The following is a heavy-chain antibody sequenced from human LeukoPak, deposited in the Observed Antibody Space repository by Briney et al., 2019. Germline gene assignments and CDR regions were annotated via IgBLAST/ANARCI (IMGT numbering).Heavy chain of an antibody. CDR1: GGSISSGGYY. J-gene: IGHJ6*03. CDR3: ARMSGDYIAAAGDYYYYYMDV. D-gene: IGHD6-13*01. Sequence: SSETLSLTCTVSGGSISSGGYYWSWIRQPPGKGLEWIGYIYHSGSTYYNPSLKSRVTISVDRSKNQFSLKLSSVTAADTAVYYCARMSGDYIAAAGDYYYYYMDVWGKGTTVTVSS. V-gene: IGHV4-30-2*01. CDR2: IYHSGST.